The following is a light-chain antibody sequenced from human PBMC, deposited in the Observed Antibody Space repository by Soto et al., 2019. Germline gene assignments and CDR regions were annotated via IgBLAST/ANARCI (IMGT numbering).Light chain of an antibody. CDR1: QSVSSSY. CDR3: QQYDSSPIT. CDR2: GAS. J-gene: IGKJ5*01. V-gene: IGKV3-20*01. Sequence: EIVFTQSPGTLSLSPGERATLSCRASQSVSSSYLAWYQQKPGQAPRLLIYGASSRATGIPDRFSGSGSGTDFTLTISRLEPEDFVVYYCQQYDSSPITFGQGTRLEIK.